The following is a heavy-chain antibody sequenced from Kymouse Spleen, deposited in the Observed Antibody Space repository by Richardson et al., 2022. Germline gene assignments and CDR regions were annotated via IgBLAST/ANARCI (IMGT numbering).Heavy chain of an antibody. D-gene: IGHD1-20*01,IGHD1-7*01. CDR1: GGSISSSSYY. CDR3: ARRGYNWNRNAFDI. Sequence: QLQLQESGPGLVKPSETLSLTCTVSGGSISSSSYYWGWIRQPPGKGLEWIGSIYYSGSTYYNPSLKSRVTISVDTSKNQFSLKLSSVTAADTAVYYCARRGYNWNRNAFDIWGQGTMVTVSS. CDR2: IYYSGST. J-gene: IGHJ3*02. V-gene: IGHV4-39*01.